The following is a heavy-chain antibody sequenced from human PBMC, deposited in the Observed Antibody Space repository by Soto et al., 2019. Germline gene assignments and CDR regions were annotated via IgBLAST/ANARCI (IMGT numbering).Heavy chain of an antibody. V-gene: IGHV4-59*01. J-gene: IGHJ5*02. D-gene: IGHD1-26*01. Sequence: SETLSLTCTVSGGSISNYYWSWIRQPSGKGLELIGYIYSSGSTNHNPSLKSRVIISVYSSKNQFSLKLTSVTAADTAVYYCARLRGNSFSLDPWGQGTLVTVSS. CDR2: IYSSGST. CDR1: GGSISNYY. CDR3: ARLRGNSFSLDP.